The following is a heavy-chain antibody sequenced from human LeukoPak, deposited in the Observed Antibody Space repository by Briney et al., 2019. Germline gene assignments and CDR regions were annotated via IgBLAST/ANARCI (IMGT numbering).Heavy chain of an antibody. V-gene: IGHV3-23*01. D-gene: IGHD2-8*01. CDR3: AKEQAYGVYLGNFYNYYYGMDV. CDR1: GFTFSSYA. J-gene: IGHJ6*02. Sequence: GGSLRLSCAASGFTFSSYAMSWVRQAPGKGLEWVSAISGSGGSTYYADSVKGRFTISRDNSKNTLYLQMNSLRAEDTAVYYCAKEQAYGVYLGNFYNYYYGMDVWGQGTTVTVSS. CDR2: ISGSGGST.